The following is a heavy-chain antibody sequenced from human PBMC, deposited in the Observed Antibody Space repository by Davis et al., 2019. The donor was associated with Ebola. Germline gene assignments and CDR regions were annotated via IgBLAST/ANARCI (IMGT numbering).Heavy chain of an antibody. J-gene: IGHJ4*02. CDR2: IYSGAGGST. CDR3: ARNSPGGEVDY. D-gene: IGHD1-7*01. Sequence: PGGSLRLSCAASGFTFSSYWMSWVRQAPGKGLEWVSIIYSGAGGSTYYADSVKGRFTISRDNSKNTLYLQMNSLRAEDTAVYYCARNSPGGEVDYWGQGTLVIVSS. V-gene: IGHV3-23*03. CDR1: GFTFSSYW.